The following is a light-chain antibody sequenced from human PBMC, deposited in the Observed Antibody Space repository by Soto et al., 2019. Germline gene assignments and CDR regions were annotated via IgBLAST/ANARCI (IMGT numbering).Light chain of an antibody. CDR2: RNN. V-gene: IGLV1-47*01. J-gene: IGLJ1*01. CDR1: SSNIGSNY. Sequence: QSVLTQPPSASGTPRQRVTISCSGSSSNIGSNYVYWYQQLPGTAPKLLIYRNNQRPSGVPDRFSGSKSGTSASLAISGLRPEDEADYYCAAWDDSLSGYVFGTGTKVTVL. CDR3: AAWDDSLSGYV.